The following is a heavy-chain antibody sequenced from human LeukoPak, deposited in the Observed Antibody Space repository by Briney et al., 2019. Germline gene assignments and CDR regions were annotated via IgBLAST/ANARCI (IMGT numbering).Heavy chain of an antibody. CDR2: IHYTGST. Sequence: SETLSLTCTVSGGSINSYYWSWIRQPPGKGLECIGYIHYTGSTNYNPSLKSRVTISVDTSKSQFSLKLSSVTAADTAVYYCARKQALRWIVGGYDYWGQGTLVTVSS. V-gene: IGHV4-59*12. CDR3: ARKQALRWIVGGYDY. J-gene: IGHJ4*02. CDR1: GGSINSYY. D-gene: IGHD1-26*01.